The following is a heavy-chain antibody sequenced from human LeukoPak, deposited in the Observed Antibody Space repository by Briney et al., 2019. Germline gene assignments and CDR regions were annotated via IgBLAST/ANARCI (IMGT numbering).Heavy chain of an antibody. J-gene: IGHJ4*02. CDR1: GFTFSSYI. CDR2: IRYDGSNK. D-gene: IGHD3-22*01. Sequence: GGSLRLSCAASGFTFSSYIMNWVRQAPGKGLEWVAFIRYDGSNKYYADSVKGRFTISRDNSKNTLYLQMNSLRAEDTAVYYCAKDHYYYDSSGYMSIFSDYWGQGTLVTVSS. V-gene: IGHV3-30*02. CDR3: AKDHYYYDSSGYMSIFSDY.